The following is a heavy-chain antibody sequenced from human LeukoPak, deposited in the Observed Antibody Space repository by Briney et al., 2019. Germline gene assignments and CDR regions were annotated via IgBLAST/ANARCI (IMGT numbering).Heavy chain of an antibody. J-gene: IGHJ6*02. CDR2: ISGSGGST. V-gene: IGHV3-23*01. CDR3: AKDLDVTVTSHGYYYGMDV. CDR1: GCTFSSYA. D-gene: IGHD4-17*01. Sequence: GGSLRLSCAASGCTFSSYAMSWVRQAPGKGLEWVSAISGSGGSTYYADSVKGRFTISRDNSKNTLYLQMNSLRAEDTAVYYCAKDLDVTVTSHGYYYGMDVWGQGTTVTVSS.